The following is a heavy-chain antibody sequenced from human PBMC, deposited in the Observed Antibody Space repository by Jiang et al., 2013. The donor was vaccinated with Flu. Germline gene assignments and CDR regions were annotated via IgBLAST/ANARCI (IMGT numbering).Heavy chain of an antibody. D-gene: IGHD3-10*01. J-gene: IGHJ4*02. CDR1: GGSISSGGYY. CDR3: ARVGGSGSYYNVDY. CDR2: IYYSGST. V-gene: IGHV4-31*03. Sequence: VKPSQTLSLTCTVSGGSISSGGYYWSWIRQNPGKGLEWIGYIYYSGSTYXNPSLKSRVTISVDTSNNQXSLRLSSVTAADTAVYYCARVGGSGSYYNVDYWGQGTLVTVSS.